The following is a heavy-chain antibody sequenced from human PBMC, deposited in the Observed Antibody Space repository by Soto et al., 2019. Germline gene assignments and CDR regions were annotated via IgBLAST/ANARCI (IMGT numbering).Heavy chain of an antibody. Sequence: EVQLLESGGGLVQPGGSLRLSCAASGFTFSSYAMSWVRQSPVKGLELVASLGKTGAYYADSVKGRFSISRDTSKSTLFLQLNNVRADDSAIYYCVKNRWYTDYAFDYWGQGTLVTVSS. J-gene: IGHJ4*02. D-gene: IGHD4-17*01. CDR1: GFTFSSYA. CDR3: VKNRWYTDYAFDY. CDR2: LGKTGA. V-gene: IGHV3-23*01.